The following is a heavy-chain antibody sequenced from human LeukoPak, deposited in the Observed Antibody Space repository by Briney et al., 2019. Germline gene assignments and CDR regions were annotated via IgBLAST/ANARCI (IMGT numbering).Heavy chain of an antibody. CDR1: GFTFSSYS. CDR3: AREAHRGGSCSLDY. D-gene: IGHD2-15*01. CDR2: ISSSSSTI. V-gene: IGHV3-48*02. Sequence: PGGPLRLSCAASGFTFSSYSMNWVRQAPGKGLEWVSYISSSSSTIYYADSVKGRFTISRDNAKNSLYLQMNSLRDEDTAVYYCAREAHRGGSCSLDYWGQGTLVTVSS. J-gene: IGHJ4*02.